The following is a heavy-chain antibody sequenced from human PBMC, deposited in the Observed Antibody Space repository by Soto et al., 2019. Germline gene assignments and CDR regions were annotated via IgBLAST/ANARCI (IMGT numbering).Heavy chain of an antibody. J-gene: IGHJ4*02. CDR2: IYWNDDK. D-gene: IGHD5-18*01. CDR3: AHRLGYSYGFQYYFDY. V-gene: IGHV2-5*01. CDR1: GFSLSTSGVG. Sequence: QITLKESGPTLVKPTQTLTLTCTFSGFSLSTSGVGVGWIRQPPGKALEWLALIYWNDDKRYSPSLKSRLTITQDTSKNQVVLTMTNMDPVDTATYYCAHRLGYSYGFQYYFDYWGQGTLVTVSS.